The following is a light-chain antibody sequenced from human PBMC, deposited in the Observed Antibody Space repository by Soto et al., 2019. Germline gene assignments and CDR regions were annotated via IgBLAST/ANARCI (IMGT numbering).Light chain of an antibody. V-gene: IGLV1-44*01. CDR2: STS. CDR3: AAWDDRLDVYV. Sequence: QSVLTQPPSASGTPGQIVAISCSGSSSNIGSNTVTWYQQLPGTAPKLLIYSTSQRSSGVPGRFSGSKSGASASLSISGLQSEDEADYYCAAWDDRLDVYVFGTGTKGTLL. J-gene: IGLJ1*01. CDR1: SSNIGSNT.